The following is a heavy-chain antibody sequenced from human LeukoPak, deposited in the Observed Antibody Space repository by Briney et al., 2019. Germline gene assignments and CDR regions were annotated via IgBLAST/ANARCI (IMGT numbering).Heavy chain of an antibody. J-gene: IGHJ4*02. Sequence: SETLSLTCTVSGGSISSYYWSWIRQPPGKGLEWIGYIYYSGSTNYNPSLKSRVTISVGTSKNQFSLKLSSVTAADTAVYYCARHPTYYGSGSFPDWGQGTLVTVSS. D-gene: IGHD3-10*01. CDR1: GGSISSYY. V-gene: IGHV4-59*08. CDR3: ARHPTYYGSGSFPD. CDR2: IYYSGST.